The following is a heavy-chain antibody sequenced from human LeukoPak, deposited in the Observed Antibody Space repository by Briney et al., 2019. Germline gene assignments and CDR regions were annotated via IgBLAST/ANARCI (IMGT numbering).Heavy chain of an antibody. J-gene: IGHJ4*02. V-gene: IGHV1-8*03. CDR3: ARAPLSSGSYSYYFDY. D-gene: IGHD1-26*01. CDR1: GYTFTSYD. CDR2: MNPNSGNT. Sequence: ASVKASCKASGYTFTSYDINWVRQATGQGLEWMGWMNPNSGNTGYAQKFQGRVTITRNTSISTAYMELSSLRSEDTAVYYCARAPLSSGSYSYYFDYWGQGTLVTVSS.